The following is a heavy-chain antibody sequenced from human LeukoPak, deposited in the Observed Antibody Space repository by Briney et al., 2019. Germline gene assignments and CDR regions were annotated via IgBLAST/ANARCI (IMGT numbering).Heavy chain of an antibody. D-gene: IGHD5-18*01. J-gene: IGHJ4*02. Sequence: GSLRLSCEASGFIFSNFWMSWVRQAPGKGLEWVANIREDGSEAYYVDFVKGRFTISRDNDKNSLHLQMNSLRVEDPAVYYCARVLYVRENSYAGPFDQWGQGTLVTVSS. CDR1: GFIFSNFW. V-gene: IGHV3-7*01. CDR3: ARVLYVRENSYAGPFDQ. CDR2: IREDGSEA.